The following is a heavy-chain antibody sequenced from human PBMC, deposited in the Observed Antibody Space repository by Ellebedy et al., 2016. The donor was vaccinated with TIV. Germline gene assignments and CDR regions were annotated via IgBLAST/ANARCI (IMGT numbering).Heavy chain of an antibody. D-gene: IGHD2/OR15-2a*01. CDR2: IYSGGST. CDR1: GFPVSNNY. J-gene: IGHJ4*02. Sequence: GESLKISCAASGFPVSNNYISWVRQAPGRGLEWVSVIYSGGSTYYADSVKGRFTIYRDNSKNTVYLQMNSLRAEDTAVYYCARGFLSGDWGQGTLVTVSS. CDR3: ARGFLSGD. V-gene: IGHV3-53*01.